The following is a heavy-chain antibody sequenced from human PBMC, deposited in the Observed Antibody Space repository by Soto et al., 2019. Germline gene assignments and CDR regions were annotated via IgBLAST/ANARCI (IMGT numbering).Heavy chain of an antibody. CDR3: ARLIQQLEDYYYGMDV. CDR1: GGTFSSYA. V-gene: IGHV1-69*06. Sequence: GASVKVSCKASGGTFSSYAISWVRQAPGQGLEWMGGIIPIFGTANYAQKFQGRVTITADKSTSTAYMELSSLRSEDTAVYYCARLIQQLEDYYYGMDVWGQGTTVTVSS. J-gene: IGHJ6*02. CDR2: IIPIFGTA. D-gene: IGHD6-6*01.